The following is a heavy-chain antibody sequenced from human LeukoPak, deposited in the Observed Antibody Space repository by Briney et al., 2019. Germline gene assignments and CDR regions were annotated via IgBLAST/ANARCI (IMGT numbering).Heavy chain of an antibody. J-gene: IGHJ4*02. V-gene: IGHV3-20*04. Sequence: PGGSLRLSCAASGFTFDDYGMSWVRQAPGKGLEWVSGINWNGGSTGYADSVKGRFTISRDNAKNSLYLQMNSLRPEDTALYYCARDPKTGSPDYFDYWGQGTLVTVST. D-gene: IGHD3-10*01. CDR2: INWNGGST. CDR1: GFTFDDYG. CDR3: ARDPKTGSPDYFDY.